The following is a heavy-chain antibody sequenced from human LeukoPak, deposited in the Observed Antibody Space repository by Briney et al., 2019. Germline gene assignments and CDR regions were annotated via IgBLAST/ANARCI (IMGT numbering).Heavy chain of an antibody. D-gene: IGHD2-2*01. V-gene: IGHV4-30-4*08. Sequence: SETLSLTCTVSGASINSGDYYWSWIRQPPGKGLEWIGYFYYSGSTYYNPSLKSRVIILVDTSENQFSLKLSSVTAADTAVYYCARDRCSTTTCYDAFGIWGQGTMVTVSS. CDR2: FYYSGST. CDR1: GASINSGDYY. J-gene: IGHJ3*02. CDR3: ARDRCSTTTCYDAFGI.